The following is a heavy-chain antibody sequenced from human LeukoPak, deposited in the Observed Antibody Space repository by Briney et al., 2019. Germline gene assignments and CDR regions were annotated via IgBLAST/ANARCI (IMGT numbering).Heavy chain of an antibody. Sequence: GGSLRLSCAASGFTVSSNYMSWVRQAPGKGLEWVANIKEDGSEKYYLDSVKGRISISRDNAKNSLYLQINSLKVEDRAVYYCATGGWYLAYWGQGTLVTVSS. J-gene: IGHJ4*02. CDR3: ATGGWYLAY. CDR2: IKEDGSEK. CDR1: GFTVSSNY. V-gene: IGHV3-7*01. D-gene: IGHD6-19*01.